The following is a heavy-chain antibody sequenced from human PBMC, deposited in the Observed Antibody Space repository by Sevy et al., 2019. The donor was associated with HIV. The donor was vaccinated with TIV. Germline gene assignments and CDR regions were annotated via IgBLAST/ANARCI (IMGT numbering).Heavy chain of an antibody. J-gene: IGHJ4*02. CDR1: GFTFSSYA. CDR2: ISYDGSNK. Sequence: GGSLRLSCAASGFTFSSYAMHWVRQAPGKGLEWVAVISYDGSNKYYADSVKGRFTISRDNSKNTLYLQMNSLRAEDTAVYYCARGAGYSILSSFDYWAQGTLVTVSS. V-gene: IGHV3-30-3*01. CDR3: ARGAGYSILSSFDY. D-gene: IGHD2-15*01.